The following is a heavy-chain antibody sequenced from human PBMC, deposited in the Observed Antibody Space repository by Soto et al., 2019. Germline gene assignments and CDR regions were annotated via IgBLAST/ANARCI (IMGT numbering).Heavy chain of an antibody. Sequence: GGSLRLSCAASGFTFSSYSMNWVRQAPGKGLEWVSYISSSSSTIYYADSVKGRFTISRDNAKNSLYLQMNSLRDEDTAVYYCARPEHSRSSYGMDVWGQRPPVTVSS. D-gene: IGHD6-6*01. J-gene: IGHJ6*02. CDR3: ARPEHSRSSYGMDV. CDR1: GFTFSSYS. CDR2: ISSSSSTI. V-gene: IGHV3-48*02.